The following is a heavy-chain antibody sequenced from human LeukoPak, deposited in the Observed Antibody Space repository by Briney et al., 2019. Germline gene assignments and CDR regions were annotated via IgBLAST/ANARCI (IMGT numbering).Heavy chain of an antibody. V-gene: IGHV3-23*01. CDR2: ISGSGGSA. Sequence: GGSLRLSCAAAGFSCISYAMSWVRQAPVRGLEWVSGISGSGGSAYYAGSVKGRFTISRDNSKNTLYLQMNSLRVDDTAVYYCAKDRGEQLLPHNWFDPWGQGTLVTVSS. J-gene: IGHJ5*02. CDR1: GFSCISYA. CDR3: AKDRGEQLLPHNWFDP. D-gene: IGHD3-16*01.